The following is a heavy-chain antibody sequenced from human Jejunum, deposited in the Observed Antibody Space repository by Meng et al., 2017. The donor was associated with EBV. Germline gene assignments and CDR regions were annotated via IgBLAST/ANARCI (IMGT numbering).Heavy chain of an antibody. J-gene: IGHJ4*02. D-gene: IGHD3-22*01. CDR1: GYTLTNNY. CDR2: VNPSGGGT. Sequence: QGQLVQFGAGVKKPGASLKVSCKASGYTLTNNYMHWVRQAPGQGIGWLGIVNPSGGGTVYAQKFRDRVTMTRDMSTNTVYMELSSLRSEDTAVYYCARDYYDSSGHKRGSLDNWGQGSLVTVSS. CDR3: ARDYYDSSGHKRGSLDN. V-gene: IGHV1-46*01.